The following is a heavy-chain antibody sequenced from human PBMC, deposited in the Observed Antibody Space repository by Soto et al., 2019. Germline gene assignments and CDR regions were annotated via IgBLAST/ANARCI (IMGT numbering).Heavy chain of an antibody. V-gene: IGHV3-30*18. CDR3: AKATGRYSNYGYYGMDV. CDR2: ISYDGSNK. D-gene: IGHD4-4*01. CDR1: GFTFSSYG. J-gene: IGHJ6*02. Sequence: QVQLVESGGGVVQPGRSLRLSCAASGFTFSSYGMHWVRQAPGKGLEWVAVISYDGSNKYYADSVKGRFTISRDNSKNTLYLQMNSLRAEDTGVYYCAKATGRYSNYGYYGMDVWGQGTTVTVSS.